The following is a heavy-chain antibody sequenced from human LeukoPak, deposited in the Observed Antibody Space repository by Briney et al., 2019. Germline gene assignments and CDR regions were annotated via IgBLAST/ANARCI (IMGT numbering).Heavy chain of an antibody. J-gene: IGHJ4*02. D-gene: IGHD3-9*01. CDR2: INAYNGNT. Sequence: ASVKVSCKASGYVFTSYGISWVRQAPGQGLEWMGWINAYNGNTNYAQKLQGRVTMTTDTSTSTAYMELRSLRSDDTAVYYCARDDIFYHYFDYWGQGTLVTASS. CDR3: ARDDIFYHYFDY. V-gene: IGHV1-18*04. CDR1: GYVFTSYG.